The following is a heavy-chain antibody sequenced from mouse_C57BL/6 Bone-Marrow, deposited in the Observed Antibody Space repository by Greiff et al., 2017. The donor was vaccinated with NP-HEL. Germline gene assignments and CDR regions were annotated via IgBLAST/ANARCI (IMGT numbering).Heavy chain of an antibody. J-gene: IGHJ4*01. D-gene: IGHD4-1*01. CDR3: ARGLGWDEGQSHYYAMDY. CDR1: GYTFTSYW. V-gene: IGHV1-7*01. CDR2: INPSSGYT. Sequence: QVQLKQSGAELAKPGASVKLSCKASGYTFTSYWMHWVKQRPGQGLEWIGYINPSSGYTKYNQKFKDKATLTADKSSSTAYMQLSSLTYEDSAVYYCARGLGWDEGQSHYYAMDYWGQGTSVTVSS.